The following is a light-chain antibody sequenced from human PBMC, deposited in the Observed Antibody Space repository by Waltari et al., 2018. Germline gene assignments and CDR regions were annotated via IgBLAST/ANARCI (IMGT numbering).Light chain of an antibody. J-gene: IGKJ4*01. CDR2: DSS. CDR3: QQRYKWPLT. CDR1: QSVSTY. Sequence: EIVLTQSPATLSLPPGERATLSCRASQSVSTYLAWYQQRPGQPPRLLIYDSSSRATGIPARFSGSGSETDFTLTISSLEPEDFAVYYCQQRYKWPLTFGGGSKVEI. V-gene: IGKV3-11*01.